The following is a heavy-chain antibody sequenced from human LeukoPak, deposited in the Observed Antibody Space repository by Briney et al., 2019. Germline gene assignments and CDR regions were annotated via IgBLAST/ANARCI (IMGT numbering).Heavy chain of an antibody. J-gene: IGHJ4*02. Sequence: GGSLRLSCAASGFTFSSYGMNWVRQAPGKGLEWGSYISGSSSTIYYADSVKGRFTISRDNSKNTLYLQMNSLRAEDTAVYYCAKDAGYYDSSGYYCDLDYWGQGTLVTVSS. CDR3: AKDAGYYDSSGYYCDLDY. V-gene: IGHV3-48*01. CDR2: ISGSSSTI. CDR1: GFTFSSYG. D-gene: IGHD3-22*01.